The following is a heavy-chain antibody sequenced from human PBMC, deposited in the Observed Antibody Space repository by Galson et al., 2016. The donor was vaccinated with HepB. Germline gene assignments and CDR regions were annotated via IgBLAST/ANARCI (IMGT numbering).Heavy chain of an antibody. V-gene: IGHV3-9*01. CDR2: VTWDSGSE. CDR1: GFSFDDYG. J-gene: IGHJ4*02. CDR3: AKNTGAYFHGSGTYLDS. D-gene: IGHD3-10*01. Sequence: SLRLSCAASGFSFDDYGMHWVRHRPGKGLEWVPGVTWDSGSEGYADSVKGRFTISRDNAKNSLYLQMNSLRPDDTAVYYCAKNTGAYFHGSGTYLDSWGQGTPVTVSP.